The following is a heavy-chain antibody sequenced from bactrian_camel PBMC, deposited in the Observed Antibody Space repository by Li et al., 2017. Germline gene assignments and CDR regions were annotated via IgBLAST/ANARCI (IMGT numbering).Heavy chain of an antibody. CDR2: IDSAGGT. D-gene: IGHD3*01. V-gene: IGHV3S53*01. CDR3: VTVRCGSWSVGV. Sequence: HVQLVESGRGSVQAGESLRLSCVASGPTLVTHYIGWLRQSSGAEREGVAAIDSAGGTTYADSVKGRFTISQDDAKNTVYLQMNSLKPEDTAMYYCVTVRCGSWSVGVWGQGTQVTVS. CDR1: GPTLVTHY. J-gene: IGHJ4*01.